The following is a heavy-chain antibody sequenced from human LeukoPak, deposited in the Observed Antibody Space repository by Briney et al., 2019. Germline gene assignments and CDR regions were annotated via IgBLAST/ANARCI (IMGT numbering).Heavy chain of an antibody. Sequence: PGGSLRLSCAASGFTFSSYWMSWVRQAPGKGLEWVAVISYDGSNKYYADSVKGRFTISRDNSKNTLYLQMNSLRAEDTAVYYCAKPVVDTAIGDAFDIWGQGTMVTVSS. V-gene: IGHV3-30*18. J-gene: IGHJ3*02. CDR3: AKPVVDTAIGDAFDI. CDR1: GFTFSSYW. CDR2: ISYDGSNK. D-gene: IGHD5-18*01.